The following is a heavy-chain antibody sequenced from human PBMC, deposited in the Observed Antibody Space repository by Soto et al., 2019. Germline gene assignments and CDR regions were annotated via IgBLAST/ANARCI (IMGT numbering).Heavy chain of an antibody. CDR2: ISPYNGNT. D-gene: IGHD3-16*02. V-gene: IGHV1-18*01. Sequence: ASGKVSGKASGYTFTSYVISCVRQAPGQGLEWMGSISPYNGNTTSAQKPQGRVTMTTDTSTSTAYIELRSPTSAHTALYYSARNLIGRVIAALNSYYIDVWGKGTTVTVSS. CDR1: GYTFTSYV. J-gene: IGHJ6*03. CDR3: ARNLIGRVIAALNSYYIDV.